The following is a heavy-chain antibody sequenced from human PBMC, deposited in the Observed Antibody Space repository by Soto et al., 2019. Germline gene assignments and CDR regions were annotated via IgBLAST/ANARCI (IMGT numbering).Heavy chain of an antibody. CDR2: INQDRSEK. Sequence: GGFLRLSCAASGFTFSSYWMSWVRQAPGKGLEWVANINQDRSEKYYVDSVKGRFTISRDNSKNTLYLQMTSLRAEDTAVYYCAEDSYYHDSTGYYIFDYWGQGTLVTVSS. CDR1: GFTFSSYW. V-gene: IGHV3-7*01. J-gene: IGHJ4*02. CDR3: AEDSYYHDSTGYYIFDY. D-gene: IGHD3-22*01.